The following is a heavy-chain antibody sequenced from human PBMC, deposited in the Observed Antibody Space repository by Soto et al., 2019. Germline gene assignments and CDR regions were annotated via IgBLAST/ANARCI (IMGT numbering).Heavy chain of an antibody. V-gene: IGHV4-34*01. CDR1: GGSFSGYY. CDR2: INHSGST. Sequence: SETLSLTCAVYGGSFSGYYWTWIRQPPGTGLEWIGEINHSGSTNYNPSLKSRVTISVDTSKNQSSLKLTSLTAGDTALYYCARLLQMTMRVVIFDSWGQGTLVTVSS. J-gene: IGHJ4*02. CDR3: ARLLQMTMRVVIFDS. D-gene: IGHD3-3*01.